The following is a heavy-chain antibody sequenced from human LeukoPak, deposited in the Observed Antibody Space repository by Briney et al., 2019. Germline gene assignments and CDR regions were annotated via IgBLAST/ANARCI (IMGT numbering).Heavy chain of an antibody. CDR3: ARDWYYYDSSGYYNFDY. Sequence: GASVKVSCKASGYTFTSYGISWVRQAPGQGPEWMGWISAYNGNTNYAQKLQGRVTMTTDTSTSTAYMELRSLRSDDTAVYYCARDWYYYDSSGYYNFDYWGQGTLVTVSS. V-gene: IGHV1-18*01. J-gene: IGHJ4*02. D-gene: IGHD3-22*01. CDR2: ISAYNGNT. CDR1: GYTFTSYG.